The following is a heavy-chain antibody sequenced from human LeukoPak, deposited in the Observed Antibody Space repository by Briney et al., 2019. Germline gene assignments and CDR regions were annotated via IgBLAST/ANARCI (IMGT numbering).Heavy chain of an antibody. V-gene: IGHV3-23*01. CDR2: INPGGVSR. D-gene: IGHD1-1*01. J-gene: IGHJ4*02. CDR3: AKDRAGTPWAD. CDR1: GFTFTTYS. Sequence: GGALRLSCAASGFTFTTYSMTWVRQAPGKGLEWVSSINPGGVSRYYADSVRGRFTISRDNSENTVSLQMNSLRTDDTAMYYCAKDRAGTPWADWGQGTLVTVSS.